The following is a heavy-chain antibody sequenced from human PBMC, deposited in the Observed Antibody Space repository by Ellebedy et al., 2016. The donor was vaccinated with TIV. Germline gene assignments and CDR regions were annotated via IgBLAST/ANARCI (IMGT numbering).Heavy chain of an antibody. CDR3: ASLYCSSTSCQLNWFDP. V-gene: IGHV1-2*02. D-gene: IGHD2-2*01. J-gene: IGHJ5*02. CDR1: GYTFTGYY. CDR2: INPNSGGT. Sequence: ASVKVSCXASGYTFTGYYMHWVRQAPGQGLEWMGWINPNSGGTNYAQKFQGRVTMTRDTSISTAYMELSRLRSDDTAVYYCASLYCSSTSCQLNWFDPWGQGTLVTVSS.